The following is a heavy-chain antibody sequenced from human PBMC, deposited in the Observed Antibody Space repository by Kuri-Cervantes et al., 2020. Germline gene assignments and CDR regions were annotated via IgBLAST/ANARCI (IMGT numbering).Heavy chain of an antibody. V-gene: IGHV3-33*08. J-gene: IGHJ5*02. Sequence: GESLKISCAASGFTFSSYGMHWVRQAPGKGLEWVAVIWYDGSNKYYADSVKGRFTISRDNSKNTLYLQMNSLRAEDTAVYYCAKGRSGKGYCSSTTCYSLMGNWFDPWGQGTLVTSPQ. CDR1: GFTFSSYG. D-gene: IGHD2-2*02. CDR3: AKGRSGKGYCSSTTCYSLMGNWFDP. CDR2: IWYDGSNK.